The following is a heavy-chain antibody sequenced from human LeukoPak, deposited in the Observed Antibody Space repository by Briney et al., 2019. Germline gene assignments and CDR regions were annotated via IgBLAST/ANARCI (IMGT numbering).Heavy chain of an antibody. J-gene: IGHJ4*02. CDR2: IYSGGST. Sequence: GGSLRLSCAASGFTFSSYAMSWVRQAPGKGLEWVSVIYSGGSTCYADSVKGRFTISRDNSKDTLYLQMNSLRAEDTAVYYCARDFDSSSYFDYWGQGTLVTVSS. CDR1: GFTFSSYA. CDR3: ARDFDSSSYFDY. V-gene: IGHV3-53*01. D-gene: IGHD6-13*01.